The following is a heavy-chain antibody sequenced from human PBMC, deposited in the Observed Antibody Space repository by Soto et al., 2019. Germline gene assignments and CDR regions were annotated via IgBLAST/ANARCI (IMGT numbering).Heavy chain of an antibody. D-gene: IGHD6-13*01. CDR1: GFTFSSYA. V-gene: IGHV3-64*01. CDR3: ARGGIAAVYDAFDI. J-gene: IGHJ3*02. CDR2: ISSNGGST. Sequence: GGSLRLSCAASGFTFSSYAMHWGRQAPGKGLEYVSAISSNGGSTYYANSVKGRFTISRDNSKNTLYLQMGSLRAEDMAVYYCARGGIAAVYDAFDIWGQGTMVT.